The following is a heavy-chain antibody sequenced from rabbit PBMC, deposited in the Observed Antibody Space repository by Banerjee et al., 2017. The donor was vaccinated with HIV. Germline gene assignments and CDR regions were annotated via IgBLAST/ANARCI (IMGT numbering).Heavy chain of an antibody. CDR3: AKNLGYAGGAGDGDG. Sequence: QSLEESGGDLVKPGASLTLTCSASGFSFSSNYYMCWVRQAPGKGLEWIACIYNGDGSTYYASWAKGRFTISKTSSTTVTLQMTSLTAADTATYFCAKNLGYAGGAGDGDGWGPGTLVTVS. V-gene: IGHV1S40*01. D-gene: IGHD4-2*01. CDR1: GFSFSSNYY. CDR2: IYNGDGST. J-gene: IGHJ6*01.